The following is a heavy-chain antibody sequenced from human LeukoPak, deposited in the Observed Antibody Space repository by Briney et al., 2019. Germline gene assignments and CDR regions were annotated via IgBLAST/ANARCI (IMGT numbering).Heavy chain of an antibody. CDR1: GITFSNYW. CDR2: MKKDGSEK. V-gene: IGHV3-7*05. CDR3: TRDEF. J-gene: IGHJ3*01. Sequence: GGSLRLSCAGSGITFSNYWMSWVRQAPGKGLEWVANMKKDGSEKYYVDSVKGRFTISRDNAKNSLYLQMDSLRAEDTAVYYCTRDEFWGQGTMVTVSS.